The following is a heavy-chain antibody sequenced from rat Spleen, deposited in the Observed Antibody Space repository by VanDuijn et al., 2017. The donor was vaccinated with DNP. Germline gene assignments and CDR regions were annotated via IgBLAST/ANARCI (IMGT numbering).Heavy chain of an antibody. Sequence: EVQFQESGPGLVKSSQSLSLTCSVTGYSITSNYWAWIRKFPGNKMEWMGYISYSGSTGYNPSLKSRISITRDTSKNQFFLQLKSVTTEDTATYYCARQGITMMVMGVMDAWGQGTSVTVSS. CDR3: ARQGITMMVMGVMDA. CDR2: ISYSGST. D-gene: IGHD1-12*03. J-gene: IGHJ4*01. V-gene: IGHV3-1*01. CDR1: GYSITSNY.